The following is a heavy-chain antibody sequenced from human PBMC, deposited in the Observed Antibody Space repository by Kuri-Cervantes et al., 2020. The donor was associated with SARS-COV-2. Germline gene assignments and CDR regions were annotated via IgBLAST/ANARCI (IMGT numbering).Heavy chain of an antibody. D-gene: IGHD4-11*01. CDR3: ARSFSVTTCDY. CDR2: IYYSGGT. Sequence: SETLSLTCTVSGGSISSYYWSWIRQPPGKGLEWIGYIYYSGGTNYNPSLKSRVTISVDTSKNQFSLKLSSVTAADTAVYYCARSFSVTTCDYWGQGTLVTVSS. J-gene: IGHJ4*02. CDR1: GGSISSYY. V-gene: IGHV4-59*01.